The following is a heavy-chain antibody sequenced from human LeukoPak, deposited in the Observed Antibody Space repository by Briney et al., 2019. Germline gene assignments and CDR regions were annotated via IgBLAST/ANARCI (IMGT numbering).Heavy chain of an antibody. CDR3: AREVGYSGYDYPGGY. CDR1: GGSISSYY. Sequence: PSETLSLTCTVSGGSISSYYWSWIRQPPGKGLEWIGYIYYSGSTNYNPSLKSRVTISVDTSKNQFSLKLSSVTAADTAVYYCAREVGYSGYDYPGGYWGQGTLVTVSS. V-gene: IGHV4-59*12. D-gene: IGHD5-12*01. J-gene: IGHJ4*02. CDR2: IYYSGST.